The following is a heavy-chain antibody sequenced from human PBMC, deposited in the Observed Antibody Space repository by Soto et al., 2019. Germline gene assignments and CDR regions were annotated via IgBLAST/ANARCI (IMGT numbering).Heavy chain of an antibody. CDR3: ARYDPPSGSSDN. J-gene: IGHJ4*02. CDR2: TYYRSKWIN. V-gene: IGHV6-1*01. Sequence: SQTLSLTCAISGDSVSSNSAAWHWIRQSPSRGLEWLGRTYYRSKWINDYAVSVKSRISINPDTSKNQFSLQLNSVTPDDTSIYYCARYDPPSGSSDNWGQGTRVTVSS. CDR1: GDSVSSNSAA. D-gene: IGHD1-1*01.